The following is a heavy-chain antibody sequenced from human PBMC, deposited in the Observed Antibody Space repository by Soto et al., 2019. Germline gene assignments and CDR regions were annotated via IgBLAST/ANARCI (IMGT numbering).Heavy chain of an antibody. CDR2: ISYDGSNK. Sequence: GGSLRLSCPASGFTFSSYGMHWVRQAPGKGLEWVAVISYDGSNKYYADSVKGRFTISRDNSKNTLYLQMNSLRAEDTAVYYCAILGGYSSRFDYYYYGMDVWGQGTTVTVSS. CDR1: GFTFSSYG. D-gene: IGHD6-13*01. J-gene: IGHJ6*02. CDR3: AILGGYSSRFDYYYYGMDV. V-gene: IGHV3-30*03.